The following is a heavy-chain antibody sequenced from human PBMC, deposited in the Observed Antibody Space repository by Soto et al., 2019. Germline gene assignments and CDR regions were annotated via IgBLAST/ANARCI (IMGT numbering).Heavy chain of an antibody. D-gene: IGHD3-10*01. Sequence: ASVKVSFKTSGGSFMSQAISWVRQAPGQGPEWMGGIIPFSGTVTYTQRFQGRLTLTADEPTKTAYMELSSLRSEDTAVYYCARGSYDSYAGFFGMDVWGQGTKVTVSS. V-gene: IGHV1-69*13. CDR1: GGSFMSQA. CDR2: IIPFSGTV. J-gene: IGHJ6*02. CDR3: ARGSYDSYAGFFGMDV.